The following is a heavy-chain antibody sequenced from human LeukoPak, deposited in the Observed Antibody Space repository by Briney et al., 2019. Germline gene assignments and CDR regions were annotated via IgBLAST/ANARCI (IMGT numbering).Heavy chain of an antibody. CDR2: INPSDGST. V-gene: IGHV1-46*01. Sequence: ASVTVSCKASGYPFTSYYMHWVRQAPGQGLEWMGIINPSDGSTNYAQKFQGRVTMTRDTSTSTVYMELSSLRSEDTAVYYCARATLSTLGDDYWGQGTLVTVSS. CDR1: GYPFTSYY. CDR3: ARATLSTLGDDY. D-gene: IGHD4-11*01. J-gene: IGHJ4*02.